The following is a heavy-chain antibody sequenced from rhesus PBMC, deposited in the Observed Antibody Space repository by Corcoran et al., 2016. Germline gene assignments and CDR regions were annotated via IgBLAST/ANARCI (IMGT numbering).Heavy chain of an antibody. CDR1: GFTFSNSW. CDR2: IKRKADGETA. CDR3: TTTSGTYYQNYYGLDS. J-gene: IGHJ6*01. V-gene: IGHV3-30*02. Sequence: EVQLAESGGGLVQPGGSLRLSCAASGFTFSNSWMSWVRQAPGKGLEWVARIKRKADGETADYAASVKGRFTISRDDSKNTLYLQMNSLKTEDTAVYYCTTTSGTYYQNYYGLDSWGQGVVVTVSS. D-gene: IGHD3-16*01.